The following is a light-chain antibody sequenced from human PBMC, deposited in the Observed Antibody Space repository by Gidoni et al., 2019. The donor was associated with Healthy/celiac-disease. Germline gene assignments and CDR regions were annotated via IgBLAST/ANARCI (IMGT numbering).Light chain of an antibody. J-gene: IGKJ4*02. CDR1: QSVSSSY. CDR3: QQYGSSPIT. CDR2: GAS. Sequence: IELTQSPGTLYLSPGESTTLSCRASQSVSSSYLAWYQQKPGQAPRLLIYGASSMATGIPYRFSGSGSGTDFTLTISRLEPEDVAVYYCQQYGSSPITFGGGTKVEIK. V-gene: IGKV3-20*01.